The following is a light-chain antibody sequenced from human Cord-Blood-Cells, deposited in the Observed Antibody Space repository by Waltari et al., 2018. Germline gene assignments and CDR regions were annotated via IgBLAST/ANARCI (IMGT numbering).Light chain of an antibody. V-gene: IGLV3-27*01. J-gene: IGLJ3*02. CDR3: YSAADRV. CDR2: KDS. CDR1: VLAKKY. Sequence: SYELTQPSSVSVSPGPTARITCSGDVLAKKYARWFQQKPGQAPVLVIYKDSERPSGIPERFSGSSSGTTVTLTISGAQVEDEADYYCYSAADRVFGGGTKLTVL.